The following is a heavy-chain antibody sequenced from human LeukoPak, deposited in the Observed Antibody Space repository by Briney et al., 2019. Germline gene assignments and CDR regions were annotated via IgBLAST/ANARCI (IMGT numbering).Heavy chain of an antibody. Sequence: GASVKVSCKASGYTFTSYAMHWVRQAPGQGLEWMGGIIPIFGTANYAQKFQGRVTITADESTSTAYMELSSLRSEDTAVYYCARVRNHQYSSSSLDAFDIWGQGTMVTVSS. CDR2: IIPIFGTA. J-gene: IGHJ3*02. V-gene: IGHV1-69*13. CDR1: GYTFTSYA. CDR3: ARVRNHQYSSSSLDAFDI. D-gene: IGHD6-13*01.